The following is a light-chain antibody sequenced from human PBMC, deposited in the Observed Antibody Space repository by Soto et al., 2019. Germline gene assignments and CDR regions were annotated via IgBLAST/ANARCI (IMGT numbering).Light chain of an antibody. Sequence: QSALTQPASVSGSPGQSITISCTGTHSDVGSYNLVSWYQQHPGKAPKVIIYEVSERPPGVSDRFSGSKSGNTASLMISGLQAEDEADYYCCSYAGSTTQTYVLGSGTKVTVL. CDR1: HSDVGSYNL. J-gene: IGLJ1*01. CDR3: CSYAGSTTQTYV. V-gene: IGLV2-23*02. CDR2: EVS.